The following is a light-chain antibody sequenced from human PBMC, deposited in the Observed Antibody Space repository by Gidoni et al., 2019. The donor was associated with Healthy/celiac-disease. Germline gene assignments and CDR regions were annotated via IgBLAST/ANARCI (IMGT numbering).Light chain of an antibody. Sequence: EIVLTQSPGTLSLSPGERATLSCRASQSVSSSYFAWYQQKPGQAPRLLIYGASSRATGIPDRFSGSGSGTDFTLTISRLEPEDFAVYYCQQYGSSPLTFXXXTRLEIK. V-gene: IGKV3-20*01. CDR1: QSVSSSY. CDR2: GAS. J-gene: IGKJ5*01. CDR3: QQYGSSPLT.